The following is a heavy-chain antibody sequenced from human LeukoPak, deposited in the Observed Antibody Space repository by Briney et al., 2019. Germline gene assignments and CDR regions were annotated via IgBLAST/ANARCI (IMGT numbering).Heavy chain of an antibody. CDR3: ARQGYSYGYLFDY. V-gene: IGHV4-61*01. J-gene: IGHJ4*02. Sequence: SETLSLTCTVSGGSVSSGSYYWSWIRQPPGKELEWIGYIYYSGSTNYNPSLKSRVTISVDTSKNQFSLKLSSVTAADTAVYYCARQGYSYGYLFDYWGQGTLVTVSS. CDR1: GGSVSSGSYY. D-gene: IGHD5-18*01. CDR2: IYYSGST.